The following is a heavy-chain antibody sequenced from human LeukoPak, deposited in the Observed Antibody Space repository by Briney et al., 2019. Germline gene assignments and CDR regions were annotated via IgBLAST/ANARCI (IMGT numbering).Heavy chain of an antibody. D-gene: IGHD1-26*01. V-gene: IGHV4-39*07. CDR2: IYYSGST. CDR3: ARARYSGSSLDY. CDR1: GGSISSSSYY. J-gene: IGHJ4*02. Sequence: PSETLSLTCTVSGGSISSSSYYWGWIRQPPGKGLEWIGSIYYSGSTYYNPSLKSRVTISVDTSKNQFSLKLSSVTAADTAVYYCARARYSGSSLDYWGQGTLVTVSS.